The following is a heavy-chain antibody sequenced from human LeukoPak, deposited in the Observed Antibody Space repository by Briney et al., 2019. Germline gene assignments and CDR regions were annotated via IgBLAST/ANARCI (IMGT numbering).Heavy chain of an antibody. CDR1: EFMFSNYG. D-gene: IGHD2-2*01. V-gene: IGHV3-30*02. J-gene: IGHJ4*02. Sequence: GGSLRLSCVASEFMFSNYGMHWVRQAPNKGLEWVAFIRYDGTNQYYADSVRGRFTVSRDNSENTLYLQMNSLRAEDTAVYYCARTADLFDYWGQGTLVTVSS. CDR3: ARTADLFDY. CDR2: IRYDGTNQ.